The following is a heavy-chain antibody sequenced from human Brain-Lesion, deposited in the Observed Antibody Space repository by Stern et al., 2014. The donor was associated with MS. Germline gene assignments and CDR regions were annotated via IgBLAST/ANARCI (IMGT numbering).Heavy chain of an antibody. CDR3: ARQNCTSINCEKYYFDY. CDR2: ISHLGST. V-gene: IGHV4-4*02. Sequence: VQLVESGPGLEKPSGTLSLTCAVSGDSITSNYWWSWVRQSPGKVLAGIGEISHLGSTNNGPPPQSRSTISAEKSKNQFSLKLNSVTAADTALYYCARQNCTSINCEKYYFDYWGQGFMVIVSS. CDR1: GDSITSNYW. D-gene: IGHD2-2*01. J-gene: IGHJ4*02.